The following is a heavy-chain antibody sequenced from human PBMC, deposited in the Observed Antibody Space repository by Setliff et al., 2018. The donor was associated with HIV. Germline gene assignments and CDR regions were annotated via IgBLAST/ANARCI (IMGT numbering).Heavy chain of an antibody. CDR1: GFTVSSNY. CDR3: AKDPRKGGDYGGFDQ. CDR2: ISSSSSYI. J-gene: IGHJ4*02. D-gene: IGHD4-17*01. V-gene: IGHV3-21*01. Sequence: GGSLRLSCAASGFTVSSNYMSWVRQAPGKGLEWVSSISSSSSYIYYADSVKGRFTISRDNAKNSLYLQMNSLRAEDTAVYYCAKDPRKGGDYGGFDQWGQGTLVTVSS.